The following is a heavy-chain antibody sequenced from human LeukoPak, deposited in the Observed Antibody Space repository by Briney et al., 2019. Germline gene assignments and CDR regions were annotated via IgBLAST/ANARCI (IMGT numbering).Heavy chain of an antibody. CDR1: GGSITSDKFY. D-gene: IGHD3-16*01. J-gene: IGHJ4*02. V-gene: IGHV4-39*01. Sequence: SETLSLTCTVSGGSITSDKFYWGWIRQPPGKGLEWIGSFYYSGETYYNPSLKSRVTISVDTSKSQFSLKLTSVTAADTAVYYCATRNLFTRGDDYWSPGTLVTVSS. CDR3: ATRNLFTRGDDY. CDR2: FYYSGET.